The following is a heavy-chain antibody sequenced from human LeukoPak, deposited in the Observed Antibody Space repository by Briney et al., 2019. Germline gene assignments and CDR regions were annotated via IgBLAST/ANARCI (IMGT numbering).Heavy chain of an antibody. V-gene: IGHV3-30*04. J-gene: IGHJ4*02. CDR1: GFTFRSYS. D-gene: IGHD1-26*01. CDR3: ARDQRGSYYGVFDY. Sequence: GRSLRLSCAASGFTFRSYSMHWVRQAPGKGLEWVAVISYDGSNTYYADSVKGRFTISRDNSKNTLYLQMNSLRVEDTAVYYCARDQRGSYYGVFDYWGQGTLVTVSS. CDR2: ISYDGSNT.